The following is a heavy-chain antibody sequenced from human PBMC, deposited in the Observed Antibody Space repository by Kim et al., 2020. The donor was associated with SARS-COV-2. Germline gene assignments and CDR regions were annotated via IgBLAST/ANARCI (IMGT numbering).Heavy chain of an antibody. D-gene: IGHD2-2*01. Sequence: GGSLRLSCAVSGIPFSNAWFNWVRQSPGKGPEWVGRIKSKSDDGTSDLAAPVKGRFAISRDDSKNTLYLVMNNVKTDDSAVYYCTTVSMRWGQGTLVTVS. CDR2: IKSKSDDGTS. CDR1: GIPFSNAW. J-gene: IGHJ4*02. V-gene: IGHV3-15*01. CDR3: TTVSMR.